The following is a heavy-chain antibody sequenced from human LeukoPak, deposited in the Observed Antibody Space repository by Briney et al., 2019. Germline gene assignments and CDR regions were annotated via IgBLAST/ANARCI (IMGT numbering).Heavy chain of an antibody. V-gene: IGHV3-30*04. J-gene: IGHJ4*02. Sequence: GGFLRLSCAASGFTFSSYAMHWVRQAPGKGLEWVAVISYDGSNKYYADSVKGRFTISRDNSKNTLYLQMNSLRAEDTAVYYCARDKTDYGGNPRFDYWGQGTLVTVSS. CDR2: ISYDGSNK. CDR3: ARDKTDYGGNPRFDY. D-gene: IGHD4-23*01. CDR1: GFTFSSYA.